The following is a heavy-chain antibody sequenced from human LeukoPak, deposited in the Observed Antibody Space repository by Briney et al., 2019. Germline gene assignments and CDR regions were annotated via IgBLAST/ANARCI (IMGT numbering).Heavy chain of an antibody. D-gene: IGHD2-8*02. CDR2: ISFVAGNTCGVES. CDR1: GGSASGNF. CDR3: ASSYSTGWSGVGRFDY. Sequence: PSETLSLSCAVSGGSASGNFWSWIRHSPGKPLEWIGYISFVAGNTCGVESKYNPSLASRVTISGDTSKNQVSLTLKSVTAGETAVYRCASSYSTGWSGVGRFDYWGQGILVTVSS. V-gene: IGHV4-34*11. J-gene: IGHJ4*02.